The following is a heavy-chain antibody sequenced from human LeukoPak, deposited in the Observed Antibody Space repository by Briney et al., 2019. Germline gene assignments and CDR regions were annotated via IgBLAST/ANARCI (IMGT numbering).Heavy chain of an antibody. CDR3: ARDHHDSGGYYSFDAFDI. Sequence: ASVKVSCKASGYTFTSYGISWVRQAPGQGLEWMGWISAYNGNTNYAQKLQGRVTMTTDTSTSTAYMELRSLRSDDTAVYYCARDHHDSGGYYSFDAFDIWGQGTMVTVSS. CDR2: ISAYNGNT. J-gene: IGHJ3*02. D-gene: IGHD3-22*01. V-gene: IGHV1-18*01. CDR1: GYTFTSYG.